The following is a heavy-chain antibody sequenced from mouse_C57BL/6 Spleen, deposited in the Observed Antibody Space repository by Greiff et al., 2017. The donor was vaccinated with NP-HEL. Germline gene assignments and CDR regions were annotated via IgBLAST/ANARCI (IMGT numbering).Heavy chain of an antibody. CDR3: AGDAFYDYGGGAWFAY. CDR2: ISDGGSYT. V-gene: IGHV5-4*01. Sequence: EVKLVESGGGLVKPGGSLKLSCAASGFTFSSYAMSWVRQTPEKRLEWVATISDGGSYTYYPDNVKGRFTISRDNAKNNLYLQMGHLKSEETALYYCAGDAFYDYGGGAWFAYWGQGTLVTVSA. CDR1: GFTFSSYA. D-gene: IGHD2-4*01. J-gene: IGHJ3*01.